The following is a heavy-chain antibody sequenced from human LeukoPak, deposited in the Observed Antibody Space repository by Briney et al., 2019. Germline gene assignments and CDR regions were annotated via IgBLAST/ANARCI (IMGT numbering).Heavy chain of an antibody. D-gene: IGHD6-19*01. CDR1: GYMFTSYG. Sequence: ASVKVSCKASGYMFTSYGLSWVRQAPGQGLEWMGWISAYNGNTRYAQKFQGRVTMTTDTSTRTAYMEMRSLRSDDTAVYYCARDRRGRAVANPYYYDGMDVWGEGTTVTVSS. CDR2: ISAYNGNT. CDR3: ARDRRGRAVANPYYYDGMDV. J-gene: IGHJ6*04. V-gene: IGHV1-18*01.